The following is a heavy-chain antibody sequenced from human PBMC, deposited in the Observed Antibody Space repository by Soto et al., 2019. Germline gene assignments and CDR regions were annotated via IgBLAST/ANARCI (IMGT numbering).Heavy chain of an antibody. CDR3: ARESRPATYYYGSGVSH. Sequence: HPGGSLRLSCAASGFTFSSYGMHWVRQAPGKGLEWVAVIWYDGSNKYYADSVKGRFTISRDNSKNTLYLQMNSLRAEDTAVYYCARESRPATYYYGSGVSHWGQGTLVTVSS. D-gene: IGHD3-10*01. V-gene: IGHV3-33*01. J-gene: IGHJ4*02. CDR1: GFTFSSYG. CDR2: IWYDGSNK.